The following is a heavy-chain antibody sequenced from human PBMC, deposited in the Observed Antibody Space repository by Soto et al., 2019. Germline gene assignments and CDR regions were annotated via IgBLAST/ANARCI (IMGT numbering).Heavy chain of an antibody. CDR1: RYTFTGYY. J-gene: IGHJ6*02. D-gene: IGHD1-26*01. CDR3: ARDGRWELSASGMDV. V-gene: IGHV1-2*02. CDR2: INPNSGGT. Sequence: GASAKVSCKASRYTFTGYYMNWVRQAPGQGLEWMGWINPNSGGTNYAQKLQGRVTMTTDTSTSTAYMELRSLRSDDTAVYSCARDGRWELSASGMDVWGQGTTVTVYS.